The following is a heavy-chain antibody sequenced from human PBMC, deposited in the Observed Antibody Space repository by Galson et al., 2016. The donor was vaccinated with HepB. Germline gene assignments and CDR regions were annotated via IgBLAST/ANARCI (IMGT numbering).Heavy chain of an antibody. CDR1: GFTFSSFG. Sequence: SLRLSCAASGFTFSSFGMHWVRQAPGKGLEWVALIWYDGSKEYYVDSVKGRFTISRDNSRNTLYLQMNSLRAEDTAVYYCARDLSSSSTRGWFDPWGQGTLVTVSS. CDR3: ARDLSSSSTRGWFDP. J-gene: IGHJ5*02. D-gene: IGHD6-6*01. CDR2: IWYDGSKE. V-gene: IGHV3-33*01.